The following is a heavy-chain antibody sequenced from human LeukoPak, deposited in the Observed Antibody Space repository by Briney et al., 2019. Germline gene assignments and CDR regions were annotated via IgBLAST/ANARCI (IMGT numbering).Heavy chain of an antibody. CDR3: ARGDPGIAAE. J-gene: IGHJ4*02. Sequence: SETLSLTCTVSGGSISSYYWSWIRQPPGKGLEWIGYIYYSGSTKYNPSLKSRVTISVDTSKNQFSLKLSSVTAADTAVYYWARGDPGIAAEWGQGTLVTVSS. D-gene: IGHD6-13*01. CDR2: IYYSGST. CDR1: GGSISSYY. V-gene: IGHV4-59*01.